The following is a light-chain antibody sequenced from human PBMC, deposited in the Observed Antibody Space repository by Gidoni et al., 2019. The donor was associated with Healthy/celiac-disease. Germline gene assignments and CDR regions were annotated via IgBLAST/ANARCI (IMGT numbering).Light chain of an antibody. V-gene: IGKV1-39*01. CDR2: AAS. CDR1: QSISGY. J-gene: IGKJ3*01. Sequence: DVQMTQSPPFLSASVGDRVTITCRASQSISGYLNWYQLKSGKAPELLIYAASTLRHGVPSRFSGSGSGTDFTRTISSLQPDDFATYYCQLSYNILTFGPGTKVDMK. CDR3: QLSYNILT.